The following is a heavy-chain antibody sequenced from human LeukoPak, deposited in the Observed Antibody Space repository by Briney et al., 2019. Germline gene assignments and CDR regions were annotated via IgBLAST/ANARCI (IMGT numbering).Heavy chain of an antibody. CDR2: ISGSGAST. J-gene: IGHJ4*02. CDR3: ARRGESASYGDYRFDY. Sequence: GGSLRLSCLTSGFTLSTNAMSWVRQAPGKGLEWISGISGSGASTYYADSVKGRFTISRDNSKNTLFLQMNSLRAEDTAVYYCARRGESASYGDYRFDYWGQGTLVTVSS. CDR1: GFTLSTNA. D-gene: IGHD4-17*01. V-gene: IGHV3-23*01.